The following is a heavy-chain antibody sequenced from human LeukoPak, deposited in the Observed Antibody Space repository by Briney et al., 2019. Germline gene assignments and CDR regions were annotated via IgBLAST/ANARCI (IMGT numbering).Heavy chain of an antibody. CDR2: TSGSI. D-gene: IGHD3/OR15-3a*01. V-gene: IGHV4-34*11. Sequence: SETLSLTCAVYGGPFRGFFWSWIRQPPGKGLEWIGYTSGSISDNPSLKSRVAVSVDPSQNQVSLSLTSVTAADTAVYYCARVLAIFGLDTTDFYMDVWGKGTTVTVSS. J-gene: IGHJ6*03. CDR1: GGPFRGFF. CDR3: ARVLAIFGLDTTDFYMDV.